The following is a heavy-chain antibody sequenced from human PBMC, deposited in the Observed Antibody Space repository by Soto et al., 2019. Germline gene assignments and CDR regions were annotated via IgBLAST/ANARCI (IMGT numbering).Heavy chain of an antibody. J-gene: IGHJ4*02. CDR3: AKVKTWTILDY. Sequence: GGSLRLSCAASGFTFGTYPMIWVRQAPGKGLEWVSSISGGGTPTYYAGSVEGRFTISRDNSKNTLYLQINSLRVEDTAVYYCAKVKTWTILDYWGRGTLVTVSS. CDR1: GFTFGTYP. V-gene: IGHV3-23*01. CDR2: ISGGGTPT.